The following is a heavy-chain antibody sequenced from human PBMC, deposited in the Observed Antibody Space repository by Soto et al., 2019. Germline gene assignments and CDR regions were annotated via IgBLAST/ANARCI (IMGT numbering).Heavy chain of an antibody. Sequence: EVQVLESGGGLVQPGGSLRLSCAASGFTFSSYAMSWVRQAPGKGLEWVSAISGSGDSTRYADSVQGRFTISRDTSKHTLYLQMNSLRAEDTAGYYCAKFYYGDYSYYYYGMDVWGQGTTVTVSS. CDR3: AKFYYGDYSYYYYGMDV. CDR1: GFTFSSYA. D-gene: IGHD4-17*01. V-gene: IGHV3-23*01. CDR2: ISGSGDST. J-gene: IGHJ6*02.